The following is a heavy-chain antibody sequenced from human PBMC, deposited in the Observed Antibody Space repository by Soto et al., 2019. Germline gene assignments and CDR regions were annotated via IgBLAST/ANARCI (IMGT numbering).Heavy chain of an antibody. V-gene: IGHV1-69*06. Sequence: QVQLVQSGAEVKKPGSSVKVSCKASGGTFSSYAISWVRQAPEQGLEWMGGIIPIFGTANYAQKFQGRVTITADKSTSTAYMELSSLRSEDTAVYCCARVGGELATMRSYFDYWGQGTLVTVSS. CDR1: GGTFSSYA. J-gene: IGHJ4*02. CDR2: IIPIFGTA. D-gene: IGHD3-16*01. CDR3: ARVGGELATMRSYFDY.